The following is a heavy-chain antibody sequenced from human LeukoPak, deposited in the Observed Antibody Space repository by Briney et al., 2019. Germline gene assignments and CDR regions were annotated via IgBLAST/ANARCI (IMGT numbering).Heavy chain of an antibody. CDR2: IYYSGST. Sequence: SETLSLTCTVSGGSISSYYWSWIRQPPGKGLEWIGYIYYSGSTNYNPSLKSRVTISVDTSKNQFSLKLSSVTAADTAVYYCARGRYSYGYLNWFDPWGQGTLATVSS. J-gene: IGHJ5*02. CDR3: ARGRYSYGYLNWFDP. CDR1: GGSISSYY. D-gene: IGHD5-18*01. V-gene: IGHV4-59*01.